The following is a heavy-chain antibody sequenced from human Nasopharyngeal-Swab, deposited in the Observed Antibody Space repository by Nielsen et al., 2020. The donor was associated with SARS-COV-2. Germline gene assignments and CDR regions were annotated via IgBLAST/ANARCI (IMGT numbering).Heavy chain of an antibody. Sequence: GGSLRLSCAASGFTFSRYWMHWVRQVPGKGLVWVSRIINDETTTRYADPVKGRFTISRDNAKNTLYLQMNSLRAEDTAVYFCATGGRSAFEIWGQGTMVTVSS. D-gene: IGHD3-16*01. CDR2: IINDETTT. J-gene: IGHJ3*02. V-gene: IGHV3-74*01. CDR1: GFTFSRYW. CDR3: ATGGRSAFEI.